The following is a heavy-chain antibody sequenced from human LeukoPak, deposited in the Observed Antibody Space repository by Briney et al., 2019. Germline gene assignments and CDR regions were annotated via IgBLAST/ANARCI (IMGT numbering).Heavy chain of an antibody. V-gene: IGHV3-9*01. J-gene: IGHJ2*01. CDR1: GFTFDDYA. CDR2: ISWNSGHI. D-gene: IGHD3-10*01. CDR3: AKDRRHTVSGWYFDL. Sequence: PGGSLRLSCAASGFTFDDYAMHWVRQAPGKGLEWVSGISWNSGHIGYADSVKGRFTISRDNAKNSLYLKVKSLRAEDTALYYCAKDRRHTVSGWYFDLWGRGTLVIVSS.